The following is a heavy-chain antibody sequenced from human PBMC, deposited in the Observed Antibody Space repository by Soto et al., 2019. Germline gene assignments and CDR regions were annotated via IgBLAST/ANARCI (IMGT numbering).Heavy chain of an antibody. J-gene: IGHJ5*02. CDR3: SRAREVGWLVQGWFDP. V-gene: IGHV3-30-3*01. Sequence: GGSLRLSYAASGFTLSDYPMHWVRQAPGKGLEWVSVISYDGSNKYYADSVKGRFTTSRDNSKNTLYLQMNSLRAEDTAVYYCSRAREVGWLVQGWFDPWGQGTLVTVSS. D-gene: IGHD6-19*01. CDR2: ISYDGSNK. CDR1: GFTLSDYP.